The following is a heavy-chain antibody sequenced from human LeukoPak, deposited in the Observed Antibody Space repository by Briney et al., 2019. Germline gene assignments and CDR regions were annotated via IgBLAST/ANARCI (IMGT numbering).Heavy chain of an antibody. Sequence: ASVKVSCKASGYTFTSYYKHWVRQAPGQGLEWMGIINPSGGSTSYAQKFQGRVTMTRDTSTSTVYMELSSLRSEDTAVYYCARGGGIEGGRDEILWFGERYNWFDPWGQGTLVTVSS. CDR1: GYTFTSYY. CDR2: INPSGGST. D-gene: IGHD3-10*01. V-gene: IGHV1-46*01. J-gene: IGHJ5*02. CDR3: ARGGGIEGGRDEILWFGERYNWFDP.